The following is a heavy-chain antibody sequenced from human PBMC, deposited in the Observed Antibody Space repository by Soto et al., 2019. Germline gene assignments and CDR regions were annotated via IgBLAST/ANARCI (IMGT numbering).Heavy chain of an antibody. J-gene: IGHJ4*02. CDR1: GFTFSNAW. CDR3: TTDYVWGSYPKN. CDR2: IKSKNDGGTT. V-gene: IGHV3-15*01. D-gene: IGHD3-16*02. Sequence: PGGSLRLSCAASGFTFSNAWMSWVRQAPGKGLEWVGRIKSKNDGGTTDYAAPVKGRFTISRDDSKNTLYLQMNSLKTEDTAVYYCTTDYVWGSYPKNWGQGTLVTVSS.